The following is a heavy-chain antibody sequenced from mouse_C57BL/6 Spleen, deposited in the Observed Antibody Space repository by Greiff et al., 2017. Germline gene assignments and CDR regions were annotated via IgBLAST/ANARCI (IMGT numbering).Heavy chain of an antibody. CDR2: INPNYGTT. Sequence: EVQLQQSGPELVKPGASVKISCKASGYSFTDYNMNWVKQSNGKSLEWIGVINPNYGTTSYNQKFKGKATLTVDQSSSTAYMPLNSLTSEDSAVYYGASYYYGSSYWAMDYWGQGTSVTVSS. J-gene: IGHJ4*01. CDR1: GYSFTDYN. D-gene: IGHD1-1*01. V-gene: IGHV1-39*01. CDR3: ASYYYGSSYWAMDY.